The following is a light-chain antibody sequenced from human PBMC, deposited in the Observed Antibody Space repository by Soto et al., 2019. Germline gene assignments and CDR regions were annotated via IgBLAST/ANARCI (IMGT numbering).Light chain of an antibody. V-gene: IGKV3-11*01. CDR2: DVS. CDR3: QQRSDWPWT. CDR1: QSVSSN. Sequence: EIVITQSPSTLSVSPGERATLSCRASQSVSSNLAWYQQKPGQAPRLLVYDVSNRATGIPARFSGGGSGTDFTLTISNLEPEDFAVYYCQQRSDWPWTFGQGTKVDIK. J-gene: IGKJ1*01.